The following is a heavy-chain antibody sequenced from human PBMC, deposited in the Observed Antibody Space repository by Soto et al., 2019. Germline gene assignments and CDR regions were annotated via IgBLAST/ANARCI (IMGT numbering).Heavy chain of an antibody. CDR3: ARGIATGQLDP. D-gene: IGHD2-15*01. CDR1: GYTFTRYT. V-gene: IGHV1-3*01. Sequence: ASVKVSCKASGYTFTRYTMNWVRQAPGQRLEWMGWINPDNGNTKSSQKFQDRVIITRDTSASTAYMDLSSLRSEDTAVYYCARGIATGQLDPWGQGTLVTSPQ. J-gene: IGHJ5*02. CDR2: INPDNGNT.